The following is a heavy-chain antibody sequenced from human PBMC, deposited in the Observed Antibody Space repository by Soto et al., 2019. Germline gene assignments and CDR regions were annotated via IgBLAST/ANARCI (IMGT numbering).Heavy chain of an antibody. CDR3: ARLVHYDFWSGYYRWFDP. V-gene: IGHV5-51*01. CDR2: IYPGDSDT. J-gene: IGHJ5*02. CDR1: GYRFTSYW. D-gene: IGHD3-3*01. Sequence: GESLKISCKGSGYRFTSYWIGWVRQMPGKGLEWMGIIYPGDSDTRYSPSFQGQVTISADKSISTAYLQWSSLKASDTAMYYCARLVHYDFWSGYYRWFDPWGQGTLVTV.